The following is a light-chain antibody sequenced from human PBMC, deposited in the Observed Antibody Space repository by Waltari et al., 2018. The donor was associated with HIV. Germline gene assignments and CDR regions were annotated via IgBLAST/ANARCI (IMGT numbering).Light chain of an antibody. CDR3: MQALQTPLFT. J-gene: IGKJ3*01. V-gene: IGKV2-28*01. Sequence: DIVMTQSPLSLPVTPGEPASISCRSSQSLLHSNGYNYLDWYLQKPGQSPQLLIYLGSNRASGVPYRFSGSGSGTDFTLKISRVEAEDVGVYYCMQALQTPLFTFGPGTKVDIK. CDR2: LGS. CDR1: QSLLHSNGYNY.